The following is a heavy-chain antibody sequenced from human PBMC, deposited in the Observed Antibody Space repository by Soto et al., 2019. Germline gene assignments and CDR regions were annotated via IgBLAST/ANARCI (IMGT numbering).Heavy chain of an antibody. D-gene: IGHD3-10*01. CDR3: ERQGFGRLHGLVDV. CDR1: DDSSSNYK. CDR2: IDSNGGT. Sequence: QVQLQESGPGLVKPSETLSLTCTVSDDSSSNYKWSWIRQPPGRRLEWIGYIDSNGGTSYNPSLQSRVTISIDTSTKQFFLKLSSVTAADTAVYYCERQGFGRLHGLVDVWGQGTTVTVSS. V-gene: IGHV4-59*08. J-gene: IGHJ6*02.